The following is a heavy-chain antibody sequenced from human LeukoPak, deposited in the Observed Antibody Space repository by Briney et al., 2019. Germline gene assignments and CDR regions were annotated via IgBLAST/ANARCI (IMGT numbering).Heavy chain of an antibody. D-gene: IGHD6-6*01. CDR2: IKEDGSVK. CDR1: GFTFSSYA. J-gene: IGHJ4*02. CDR3: MAESSSPWEGY. V-gene: IGHV3-7*01. Sequence: PGGSLRLSCAASGFTFSSYAAHWVRQAPGKGLEWVANIKEDGSVKNYGDSVKGRFTISRDNAKNSLYLQMNSLRAEDTAVYYCMAESSSPWEGYWGQGTLVTVSS.